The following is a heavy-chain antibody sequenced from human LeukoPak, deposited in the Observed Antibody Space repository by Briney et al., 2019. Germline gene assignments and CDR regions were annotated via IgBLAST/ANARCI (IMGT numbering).Heavy chain of an antibody. J-gene: IGHJ5*02. Sequence: PGGSLRLSCAASGFTFSSYAMHWVRQAPGKGLEWVAVISYDGSNKYYADSVKGRFTISRDNSKNTLYLQMNRLRSDDTAAYYCARVSSTTYRDWFDPWGRGTLVTVSS. CDR3: ARVSSTTYRDWFDP. V-gene: IGHV3-30-3*01. CDR1: GFTFSSYA. CDR2: ISYDGSNK. D-gene: IGHD2/OR15-2a*01.